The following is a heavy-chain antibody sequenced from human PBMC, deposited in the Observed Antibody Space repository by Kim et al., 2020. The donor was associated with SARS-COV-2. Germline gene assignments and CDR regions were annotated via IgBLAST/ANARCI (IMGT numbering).Heavy chain of an antibody. V-gene: IGHV1-69*04. D-gene: IGHD3-10*01. Sequence: SVKVSCKASGGTFSSYAISWVRQAPGQGLEWMGRIIPILGIANYAQKFQGRVTITADKSTSTAYMELSSLRSEDTAVYYCARGTIGSGNDYWSQGTLVTVSS. CDR2: IIPILGIA. J-gene: IGHJ4*02. CDR3: ARGTIGSGNDY. CDR1: GGTFSSYA.